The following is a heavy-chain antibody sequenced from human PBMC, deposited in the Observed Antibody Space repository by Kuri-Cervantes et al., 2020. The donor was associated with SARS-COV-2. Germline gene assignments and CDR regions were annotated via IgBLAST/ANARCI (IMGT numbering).Heavy chain of an antibody. CDR2: INHSGST. V-gene: IGHV4-34*01. J-gene: IGHJ6*02. CDR3: ARGLVPAAVPPDTVPRALYGVDV. Sequence: GSLRLSCAVYGGSFSGYYWSWIRQPPGKGLEWIGEINHSGSTNYNPSLKSRVTISVDTSKNQFSLKLSSVTAADTAVYYCARGLVPAAVPPDTVPRALYGVDVWGQGTTVTVSS. CDR1: GGSFSGYY. D-gene: IGHD2-2*01.